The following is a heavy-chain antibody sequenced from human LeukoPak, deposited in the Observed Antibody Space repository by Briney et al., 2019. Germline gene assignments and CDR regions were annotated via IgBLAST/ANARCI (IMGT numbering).Heavy chain of an antibody. CDR1: GFTVSSNY. D-gene: IGHD4-17*01. CDR3: ARVDYGDYVAENWFDP. CDR2: IYSGGGT. J-gene: IGHJ5*02. Sequence: GGSLRLSCAASGFTVSSNYMSWVRQAPGKGLEWVSVIYSGGGTYYADSVKGRFTISRDNSKNTLYLQMNSLTAEDTAVYYCARVDYGDYVAENWFDPWGQGTLVTVSS. V-gene: IGHV3-53*01.